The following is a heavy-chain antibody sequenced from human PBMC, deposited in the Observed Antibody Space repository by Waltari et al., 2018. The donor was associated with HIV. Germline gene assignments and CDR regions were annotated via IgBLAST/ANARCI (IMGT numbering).Heavy chain of an antibody. V-gene: IGHV4-34*02. CDR1: GGSFSGYY. CDR3: ARLRWDASFYYGLDV. Sequence: QVQLQQWGAGLLKPSETLSLTCAVYGGSFSGYYWTWIRQPPGTGLQGIAEIYHSGAANYHPSLKSRVTISVDTSKNQFSLKLRSVTAADTAVYYCARLRWDASFYYGLDVWGQGTTVTVSS. D-gene: IGHD4-17*01. J-gene: IGHJ6*02. CDR2: IYHSGAA.